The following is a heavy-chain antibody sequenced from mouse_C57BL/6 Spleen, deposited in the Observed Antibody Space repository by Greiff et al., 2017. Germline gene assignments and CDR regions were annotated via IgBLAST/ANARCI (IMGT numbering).Heavy chain of an antibody. CDR3: ARHDGFDY. CDR2: ISSGGSYT. Sequence: EVQLMESGGDLVKPGGSLKLSCAASGFTFSSYGMSWVRQTPDKRLEWVATISSGGSYTYYPDSVKGRFTISRDNAKNTLYLQMSSLKSEDTAMYYCARHDGFDYWGQGTTLTVSS. J-gene: IGHJ2*01. CDR1: GFTFSSYG. V-gene: IGHV5-6*01.